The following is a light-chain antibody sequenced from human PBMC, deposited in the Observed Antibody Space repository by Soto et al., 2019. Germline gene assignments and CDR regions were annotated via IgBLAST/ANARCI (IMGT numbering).Light chain of an antibody. CDR1: QGIGNA. V-gene: IGKV1-17*01. CDR3: QQYKSYSPAT. Sequence: IQMTQSPSSLSASVGDRFTISFRASQGIGNALGWYQQKPGKPPKVLIYGASNLQSGVPSRFSGSGSGTEFTLTISSLQPDDFASYYCQQYKSYSPATFGQGTKVDIK. J-gene: IGKJ1*01. CDR2: GAS.